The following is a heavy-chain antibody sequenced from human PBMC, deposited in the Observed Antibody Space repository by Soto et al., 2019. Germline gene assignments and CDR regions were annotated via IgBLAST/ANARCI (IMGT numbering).Heavy chain of an antibody. CDR3: ARGGGRDIVVVPAAPNWFDP. Sequence: GGSLRLSCAASGFTFSSYWMSWVRQAPGKGLEWVANINQDGSEKYYVDSVKGRFTISRDNAKNSLYLQMNSLRAEDTALYYCARGGGRDIVVVPAAPNWFDPWGQGTLVTVSS. D-gene: IGHD2-2*01. J-gene: IGHJ5*02. CDR2: INQDGSEK. CDR1: GFTFSSYW. V-gene: IGHV3-7*01.